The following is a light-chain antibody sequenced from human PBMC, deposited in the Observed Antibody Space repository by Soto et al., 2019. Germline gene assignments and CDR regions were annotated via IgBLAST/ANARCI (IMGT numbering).Light chain of an antibody. CDR3: QQYYNWPPYT. CDR2: GAS. V-gene: IGKV3-15*01. Sequence: EVVLTQSPATLSLSPGDRATLSCRASQSVSSNLAWYQQKPCQSPRLLIYGASTRATGVPPRFSGSRSGTEFTLTISAVQSSDFAVYYCQQYYNWPPYTFGQGTTLDFK. J-gene: IGKJ2*01. CDR1: QSVSSN.